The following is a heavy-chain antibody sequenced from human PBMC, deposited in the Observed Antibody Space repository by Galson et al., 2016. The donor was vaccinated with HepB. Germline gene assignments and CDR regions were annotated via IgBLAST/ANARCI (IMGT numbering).Heavy chain of an antibody. D-gene: IGHD2-2*01. CDR3: ARRSCSSASCSSNWFDP. Sequence: SVKVSCKASGYTFTSYFMHWVRQAPGQGLEWMGIINPSGGDTGYAQKFQGRVTVTRDTSTSTVYMELSSLRSEDTAVYYCARRSCSSASCSSNWFDPWGQGTLVTVSS. J-gene: IGHJ5*02. V-gene: IGHV1-46*01. CDR2: INPSGGDT. CDR1: GYTFTSYF.